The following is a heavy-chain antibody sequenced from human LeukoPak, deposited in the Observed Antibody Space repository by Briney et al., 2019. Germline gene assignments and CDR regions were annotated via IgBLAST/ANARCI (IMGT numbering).Heavy chain of an antibody. D-gene: IGHD1-20*01. CDR3: ARDITRKGNWITSIDY. J-gene: IGHJ4*02. V-gene: IGHV3-7*01. CDR2: IKQDGSEK. Sequence: PGGSLRLSCAASAFTFSNYWMSWVRQAPGKGLVWVANIKQDGSEKYYVDSVKGRFTISRDNAKNSLYLQMNSLRAEDTAVYYCARDITRKGNWITSIDYWGQGTLVTVSS. CDR1: AFTFSNYW.